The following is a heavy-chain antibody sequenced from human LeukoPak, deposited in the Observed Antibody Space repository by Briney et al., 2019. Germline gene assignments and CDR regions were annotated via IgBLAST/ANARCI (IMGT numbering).Heavy chain of an antibody. CDR1: GYTFTSYG. V-gene: IGHV1-18*01. J-gene: IGHJ5*02. Sequence: GASVKVSCKASGYTFTSYGISWVRQAPGQGLEWMGWISAYNGNTNYAQKLQGRVTMTTDTSTSTAYMELRSLRSDDTAVYYCARGTAVAGFGNWFDPWGQGTLVTVSS. CDR2: ISAYNGNT. CDR3: ARGTAVAGFGNWFDP. D-gene: IGHD6-19*01.